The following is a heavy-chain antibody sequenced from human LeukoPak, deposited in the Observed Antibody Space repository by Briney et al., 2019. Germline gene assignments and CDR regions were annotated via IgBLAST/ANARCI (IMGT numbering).Heavy chain of an antibody. J-gene: IGHJ6*03. Sequence: ASVRVSCKASGGTFSSYAFSWVRQAPGQGLEWVGGIIPIFGTANYAQKFQGRVTITTDESTSTAYMELSSLRSEDTAVYYCARGGRPGKYCSSTSCYEPGYYYYYMDVWGKGTTVTVSS. V-gene: IGHV1-69*05. CDR1: GGTFSSYA. D-gene: IGHD2-2*01. CDR2: IIPIFGTA. CDR3: ARGGRPGKYCSSTSCYEPGYYYYYMDV.